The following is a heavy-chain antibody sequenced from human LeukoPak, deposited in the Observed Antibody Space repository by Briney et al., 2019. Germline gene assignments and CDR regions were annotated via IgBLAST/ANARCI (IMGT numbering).Heavy chain of an antibody. D-gene: IGHD4-17*01. J-gene: IGHJ4*02. V-gene: IGHV3-23*01. CDR1: GFTFSIYA. CDR3: AKFTTTTVNSRFDY. Sequence: PGGSLRLSCAASGFTFSIYAMSWVRQAPGKGLERVSAISDSGGSTYYADSVKGRFTISRDNSKNTLYLQMNSLRAEDTAVYYCAKFTTTTVNSRFDYWGQGTLVTVSS. CDR2: ISDSGGST.